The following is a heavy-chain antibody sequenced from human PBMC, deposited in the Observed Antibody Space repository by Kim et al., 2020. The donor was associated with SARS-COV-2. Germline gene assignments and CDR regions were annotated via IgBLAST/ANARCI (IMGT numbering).Heavy chain of an antibody. CDR3: ARDVISDGKGGFDY. CDR2: NYYSGST. D-gene: IGHD3-16*02. CDR1: GGSISSSSYY. Sequence: SETLSLTCTVSGGSISSSSYYWGWIRQPPGKGLEWIGSNYYSGSTYYNPSLKSRVTISVDTSKNQFSLKLSSVTAADTAVYYCARDVISDGKGGFDYWGQGTLVTVSS. J-gene: IGHJ4*02. V-gene: IGHV4-39*07.